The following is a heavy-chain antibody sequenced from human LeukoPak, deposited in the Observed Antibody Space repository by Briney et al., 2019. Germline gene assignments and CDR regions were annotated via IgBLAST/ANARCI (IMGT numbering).Heavy chain of an antibody. CDR2: FYYSGNT. CDR1: GGSISSSISY. J-gene: IGHJ6*02. Sequence: PSETLSLTCTVSGGSISSSISYWGWIRQPPGKGLEWIGSFYYSGNTYYTYYNPSLKSRVTISRDTSKNQFSLNLSSVTAADTGVYYCAREFGVIRHGDPSSGMDVWGQGTTVTVSS. V-gene: IGHV4-39*07. CDR3: AREFGVIRHGDPSSGMDV. D-gene: IGHD4-17*01.